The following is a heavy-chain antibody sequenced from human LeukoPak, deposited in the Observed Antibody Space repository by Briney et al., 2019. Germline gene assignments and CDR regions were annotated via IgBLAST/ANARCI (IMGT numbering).Heavy chain of an antibody. J-gene: IGHJ4*02. CDR2: IDVETGNT. V-gene: IGHV1-46*01. Sequence: GASVTVSCKASGFTFTHYYIHWVRQARGQGLEWMGRIDVETGNTRRAQNFQGRVTMTRDTSTSTVYMELSSLRFEDTADYYCARDPGGNYFGPGTYFAYWGQGTLLTVSS. CDR1: GFTFTHYY. D-gene: IGHD3-10*01. CDR3: ARDPGGNYFGPGTYFAY.